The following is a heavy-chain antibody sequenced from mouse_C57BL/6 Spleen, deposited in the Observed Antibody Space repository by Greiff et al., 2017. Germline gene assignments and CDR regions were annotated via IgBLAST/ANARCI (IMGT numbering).Heavy chain of an antibody. D-gene: IGHD1-3*01. Sequence: VQLQQSGPELVKPGASVKISCKASGYSFTDYNMNWVKQSNGKSLEWIGVINPNYGTTSYNQKFKGKATLTVDPSSSTAYMQLHSLTSEDSAVYYCASKWSSAYAMDYWGQGTSVTVSS. CDR3: ASKWSSAYAMDY. CDR1: GYSFTDYN. V-gene: IGHV1-39*01. J-gene: IGHJ4*01. CDR2: INPNYGTT.